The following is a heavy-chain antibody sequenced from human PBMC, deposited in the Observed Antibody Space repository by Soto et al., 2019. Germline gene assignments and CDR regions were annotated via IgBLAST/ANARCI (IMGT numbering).Heavy chain of an antibody. Sequence: HIPLKESGPTLVKPTQTLTLTCTFSGFSLSTYGVGVGWIRQPPGKALEWLAIIYWDHDQYFSPSLQARLPITNDPSTNQVVLTMTSMDPVDTATYFCAHFVRTFDVWGHGTVVTVSS. CDR2: IYWDHDQ. CDR1: GFSLSTYGVG. V-gene: IGHV2-5*02. D-gene: IGHD3-10*02. CDR3: AHFVRTFDV. J-gene: IGHJ3*01.